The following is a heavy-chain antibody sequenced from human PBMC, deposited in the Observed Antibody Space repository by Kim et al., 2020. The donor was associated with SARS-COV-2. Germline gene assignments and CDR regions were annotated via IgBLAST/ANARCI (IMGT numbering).Heavy chain of an antibody. Sequence: SQTLSLTCAISGDSVSSNSAAWNWIRQSPSRGLEWLGRTYYRSKWYNDYAVSVKSRITINPDTSKNQFSLQLNSVTPEDTAVYYCARDLAYSSSWTVTSYYYGMDVWGQGTTVTVSS. CDR2: TYYRSKWYN. V-gene: IGHV6-1*01. J-gene: IGHJ6*02. CDR1: GDSVSSNSAA. CDR3: ARDLAYSSSWTVTSYYYGMDV. D-gene: IGHD6-13*01.